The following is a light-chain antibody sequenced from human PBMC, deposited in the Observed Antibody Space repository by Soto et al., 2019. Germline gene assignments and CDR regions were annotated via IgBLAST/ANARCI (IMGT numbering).Light chain of an antibody. Sequence: RVITESPASLSVTPGERAPLSCRASQSVSSNLAWYQQKPGQAPRLLIYDASTRATGIPARFSGSGSGTEFTLTISSLQSEDFAVYYCQQYGSSPTFAQRTRLDI. CDR2: DAS. CDR1: QSVSSN. V-gene: IGKV3-15*01. CDR3: QQYGSSPT. J-gene: IGKJ5*01.